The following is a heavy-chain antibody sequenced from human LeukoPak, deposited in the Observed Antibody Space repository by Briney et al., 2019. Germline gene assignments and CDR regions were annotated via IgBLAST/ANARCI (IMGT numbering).Heavy chain of an antibody. Sequence: SGTLSLTCAVSGGSISSSNWWSWVRQPPGKGLEWVGSVYFGGSTYYNPSLKSRVTISVDTSKNHFSLKLSSVTAADTAVYYCASRRGPTIAALLADYWGQGTLVTVSS. J-gene: IGHJ4*02. CDR2: VYFGGST. CDR1: GGSISSSNW. D-gene: IGHD6-6*01. CDR3: ASRRGPTIAALLADY. V-gene: IGHV4-4*02.